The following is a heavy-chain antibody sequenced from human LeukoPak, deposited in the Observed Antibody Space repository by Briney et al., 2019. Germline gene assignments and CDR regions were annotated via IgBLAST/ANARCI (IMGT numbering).Heavy chain of an antibody. CDR1: GYTFSSYA. Sequence: ASVKVSCKASGYTFSSYAMDWVRQAPGQGLEWMGWINTNTGNPTYAQGFTGRFVFSLDTSVSTAYLQISSLKAEDTAVYYCARDESQPYFDYWGQGTLVTVSS. J-gene: IGHJ4*02. V-gene: IGHV7-4-1*02. D-gene: IGHD1-1*01. CDR3: ARDESQPYFDY. CDR2: INTNTGNP.